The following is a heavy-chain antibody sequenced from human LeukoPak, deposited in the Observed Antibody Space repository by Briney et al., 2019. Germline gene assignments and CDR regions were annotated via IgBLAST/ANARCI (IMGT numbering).Heavy chain of an antibody. V-gene: IGHV3-23*01. CDR3: AKDSNIVATTLLGLHYYYYMDV. Sequence: PGGSLRLSCAASGFTFSSYAMSWVRQAPGKGLEWVSAISGSGGSTYYADSVKGRFTISRDNSKNTLYLQMNSLRAEDTAVYYCAKDSNIVATTLLGLHYYYYMDVWGKGTTVTVSS. CDR1: GFTFSSYA. J-gene: IGHJ6*03. CDR2: ISGSGGST. D-gene: IGHD5-12*01.